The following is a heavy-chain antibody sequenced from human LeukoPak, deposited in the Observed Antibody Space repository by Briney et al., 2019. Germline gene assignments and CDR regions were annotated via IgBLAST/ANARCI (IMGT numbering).Heavy chain of an antibody. D-gene: IGHD3-16*01. CDR2: ISYDGSNK. CDR1: GFTFSSYG. V-gene: IGHV3-30*03. J-gene: IGHJ4*02. Sequence: GGSLRLSCAASGFTFSSYGMHWVRQAPGKGLEWVAVISYDGSNKYYADSVKGRFTISRDNSKKTLYLQMNSLRAEDTAVYYCAIRDGGHFDYWGQGTLVTVSS. CDR3: AIRDGGHFDY.